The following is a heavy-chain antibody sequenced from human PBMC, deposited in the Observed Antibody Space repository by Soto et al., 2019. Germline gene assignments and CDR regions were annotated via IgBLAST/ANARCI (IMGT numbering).Heavy chain of an antibody. Sequence: SVKVSCKASGGTFSSYTISWVRQAPGQGLEWMGRIIPILGIANYAQKFQGRVTITADKSTSTAYMELSSLRSEDTAVYYCARDGQYVLRYFDWFPPYYGMDVWGQGTTVTVSS. CDR2: IIPILGIA. V-gene: IGHV1-69*04. D-gene: IGHD3-9*01. CDR3: ARDGQYVLRYFDWFPPYYGMDV. CDR1: GGTFSSYT. J-gene: IGHJ6*02.